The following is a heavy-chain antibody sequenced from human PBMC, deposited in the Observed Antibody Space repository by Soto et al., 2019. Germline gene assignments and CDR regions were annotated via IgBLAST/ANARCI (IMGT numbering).Heavy chain of an antibody. CDR3: ARVRAGKTLDY. CDR2: ISSSGSTI. D-gene: IGHD1-1*01. Sequence: GGSLRLSCAASGLTLSSYEMNWVRQAPGKGLEWVSYISSSGSTIYYADSVKGRFTISRDNAKNSLYLQMNSRRAEDTAVYYCARVRAGKTLDYWGQGTLVTVFS. CDR1: GLTLSSYE. V-gene: IGHV3-48*03. J-gene: IGHJ4*02.